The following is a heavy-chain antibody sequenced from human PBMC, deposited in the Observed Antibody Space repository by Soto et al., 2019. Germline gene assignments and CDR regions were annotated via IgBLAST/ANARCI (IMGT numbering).Heavy chain of an antibody. J-gene: IGHJ5*02. CDR3: ARDLPNWFDP. CDR2: ISSSGGTV. Sequence: EVQLVESGGALVQPGGSLRLSCVVSGFTFSRYEMNWVRQAPGKGMEWVSYISSSGGTVHYADSVKGRFTISRDNAKNSLYLHMNSLRVEDTALYYGARDLPNWFDPWGQGTLVTVSS. CDR1: GFTFSRYE. V-gene: IGHV3-48*03.